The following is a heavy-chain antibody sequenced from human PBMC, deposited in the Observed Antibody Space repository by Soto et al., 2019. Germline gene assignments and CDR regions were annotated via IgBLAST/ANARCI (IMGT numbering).Heavy chain of an antibody. CDR3: ARGAIGGIFGMDV. V-gene: IGHV1-46*01. J-gene: IGHJ6*02. D-gene: IGHD2-2*02. CDR2: INPTGGST. CDR1: GYTFTSYY. Sequence: VQLVQSGAEVKKPGASVKVSCKASGYTFTSYYMHWVRQAPVQWLEWMGIINPTGGSTTYAQKFQGRVTMTKDTSTSAVYMELSSLRSEDTAVYYCARGAIGGIFGMDVWGQGTTVTVSS.